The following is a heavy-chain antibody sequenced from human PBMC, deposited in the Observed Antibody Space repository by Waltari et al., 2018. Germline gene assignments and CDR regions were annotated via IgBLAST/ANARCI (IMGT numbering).Heavy chain of an antibody. J-gene: IGHJ4*02. CDR3: ARAYYYGSGSYYTEMVDY. CDR2: ISAYNGNT. D-gene: IGHD3-10*01. Sequence: QVQLVQSGAEVKKPGASVKVSCTASGYTFTSYGISWVRQAPGQGLEWMGWISAYNGNTNYAQKLQGRVTMTTDTSTSTAYMELRSLRSDDTAVYYCARAYYYGSGSYYTEMVDYWGQGTLVTVSS. CDR1: GYTFTSYG. V-gene: IGHV1-18*01.